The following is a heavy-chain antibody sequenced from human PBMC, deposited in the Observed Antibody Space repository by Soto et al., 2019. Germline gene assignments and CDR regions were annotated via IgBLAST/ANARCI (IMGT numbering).Heavy chain of an antibody. CDR1: GGSISSYY. D-gene: IGHD2-2*01. V-gene: IGHV4-59*01. Sequence: XETLSLTCTVSGGSISSYYWSWIRQPPGKGLEWIGYIYYSGSTNYNPSLKSRVTISVDTSKNQFSLKLSSVTAADTAVYYCARGLVVPAAQNWFDHWGQGTLVTVSS. J-gene: IGHJ5*02. CDR2: IYYSGST. CDR3: ARGLVVPAAQNWFDH.